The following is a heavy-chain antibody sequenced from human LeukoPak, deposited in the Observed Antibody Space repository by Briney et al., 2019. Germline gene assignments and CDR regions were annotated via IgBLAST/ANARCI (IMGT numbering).Heavy chain of an antibody. CDR1: GFTYVDYG. J-gene: IGHJ4*02. V-gene: IGHV3-20*04. Sequence: GGSLRLSCATSGFTYVDYGLSWVRRAPGKGLEWLCAINYNGAITDYADSVKGRFTISRDNAKNSLYLRMDSLRAEDTALYYCARDRLGPSFSVSHFDLWGQGTLVTVSS. CDR3: ARDRLGPSFSVSHFDL. CDR2: INYNGAIT. D-gene: IGHD3-3*02.